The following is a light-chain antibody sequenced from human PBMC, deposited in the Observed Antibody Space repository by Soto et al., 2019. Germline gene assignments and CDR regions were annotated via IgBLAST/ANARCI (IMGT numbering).Light chain of an antibody. Sequence: QSALTQPASVSGSPGQSITISCTGTSSDVGGYNYVSWYQQHPGKAPKLMIYDVSNRSSGVSNRFSGSKSCNTASLTISGLQAEDEAYYYCSSYTSSSTLVFGGGTKLTVL. CDR3: SSYTSSSTLV. J-gene: IGLJ3*02. CDR2: DVS. CDR1: SSDVGGYNY. V-gene: IGLV2-14*01.